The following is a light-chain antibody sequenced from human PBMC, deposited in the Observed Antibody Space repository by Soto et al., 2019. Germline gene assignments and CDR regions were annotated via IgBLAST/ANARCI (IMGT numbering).Light chain of an antibody. Sequence: EIVLTHSPGTLSLSPGERATLSCRARQSVSSNYLAWDQQKPGHAPRLLIYGASSRATGIPDRFSGSGYGNDFTLTISRLEPEDFGVYYCQHYGRSAYTFGQGTTLEIQ. J-gene: IGKJ2*01. CDR3: QHYGRSAYT. V-gene: IGKV3-20*01. CDR1: QSVSSNY. CDR2: GAS.